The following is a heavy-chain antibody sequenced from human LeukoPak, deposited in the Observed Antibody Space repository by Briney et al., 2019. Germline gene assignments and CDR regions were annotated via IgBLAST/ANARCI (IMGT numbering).Heavy chain of an antibody. CDR3: ARDSESYTQVFDY. CDR2: ISTYNGNT. Sequence: ASVKVSCKASGYTFTRYGISWVRQAPGQGLEWMGCISTYNGNTSYAQNLQCRVTMTGDTSTSTAYMELRSLRSDDTAVYYGARDSESYTQVFDYWGQGTLVTVSS. J-gene: IGHJ4*02. D-gene: IGHD2-2*02. CDR1: GYTFTRYG. V-gene: IGHV1-18*01.